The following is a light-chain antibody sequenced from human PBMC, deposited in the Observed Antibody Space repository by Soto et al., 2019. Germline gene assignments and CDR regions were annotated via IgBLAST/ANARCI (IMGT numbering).Light chain of an antibody. J-gene: IGKJ1*01. CDR3: QQYGSSPRK. V-gene: IGKV3-20*01. CDR1: QSVSND. Sequence: EIVMTQSPATRSVSPGERATCSCRASQSVSNDLAWYQQKPGRAPRLLIYGASNRATGIPDRFSGSGSGTDFPLTIRSLEPEDIAVYYCQQYGSSPRKLGQGTKVDIK. CDR2: GAS.